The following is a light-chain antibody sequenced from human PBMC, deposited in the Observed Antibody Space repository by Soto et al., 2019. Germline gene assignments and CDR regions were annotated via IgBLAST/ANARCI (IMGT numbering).Light chain of an antibody. Sequence: QSALTQPASVSGSPGQSITISCTGTSSDVGSYNLVSWYQQHPGKAPKLIIYEGSKRPSGVSNRFSGSKSGNTASLTISGLQAEDEADYYCCSYGGRHNWVFGGGTKVTVL. CDR2: EGS. CDR3: CSYGGRHNWV. CDR1: SSDVGSYNL. J-gene: IGLJ3*02. V-gene: IGLV2-23*01.